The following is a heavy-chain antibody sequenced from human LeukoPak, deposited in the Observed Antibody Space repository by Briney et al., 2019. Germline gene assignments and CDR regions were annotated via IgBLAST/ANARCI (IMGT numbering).Heavy chain of an antibody. CDR2: ISFDGSDK. D-gene: IGHD3-22*01. V-gene: IGHV3-30*03. J-gene: IGHJ4*02. CDR3: ARALYYYDSSGYYSFGYFDY. Sequence: GGSLRLSCAGSGFTFNNYGIHWVRQAPGKGLEWVAVISFDGSDKYYADSVKGRFTISRDHSKNTLYLQMNSLRTEDTAVYYCARALYYYDSSGYYSFGYFDYWGQGTLVTVSS. CDR1: GFTFNNYG.